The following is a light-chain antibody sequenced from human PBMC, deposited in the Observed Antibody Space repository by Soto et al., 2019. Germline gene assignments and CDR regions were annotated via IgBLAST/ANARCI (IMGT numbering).Light chain of an antibody. J-gene: IGLJ3*02. CDR3: AAWDSSLNGWV. Sequence: QPVLTQPPSLSEAPRQRVTISCSGSRSNIGDHAVNWYQQFPGKAPKLLIYYDDLLPSGVSDRFSGSKSGTSASLAISGLQSEDEADYYCAAWDSSLNGWVFGGGTKLTVL. CDR1: RSNIGDHA. CDR2: YDD. V-gene: IGLV1-36*01.